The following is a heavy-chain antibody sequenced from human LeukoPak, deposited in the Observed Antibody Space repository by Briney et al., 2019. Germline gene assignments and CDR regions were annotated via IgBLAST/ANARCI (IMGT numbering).Heavy chain of an antibody. V-gene: IGHV1-69*01. CDR3: AREYYDILTGYYNEY. D-gene: IGHD3-9*01. CDR1: GGTFSSYA. CDR2: IIPIFGTA. J-gene: IGHJ4*02. Sequence: GSSVKVSCKASGGTFSSYAISWVRQAPGQGLEWMGGIIPIFGTANYAQKFQGRVTITADESTSTAYMELSSLRSEDTAVYYCAREYYDILTGYYNEYWGQGTLVTVSS.